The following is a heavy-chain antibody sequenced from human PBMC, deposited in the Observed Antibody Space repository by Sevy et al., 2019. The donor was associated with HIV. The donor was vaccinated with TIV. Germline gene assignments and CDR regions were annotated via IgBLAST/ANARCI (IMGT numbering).Heavy chain of an antibody. CDR1: GFTFDEFA. CDR3: ANDTRYSYGRGMDV. V-gene: IGHV3-9*01. J-gene: IGHJ6*02. D-gene: IGHD3-10*01. CDR2: INWDSGAI. Sequence: GGSLRLSCAASGFTFDEFAMHWVRQVPGKGLEWVSGINWDSGAIGYADSVKGRFTTSRDNAKKSLYLQMNSLRDEDTALYYWANDTRYSYGRGMDVWGQGTTVTVSS.